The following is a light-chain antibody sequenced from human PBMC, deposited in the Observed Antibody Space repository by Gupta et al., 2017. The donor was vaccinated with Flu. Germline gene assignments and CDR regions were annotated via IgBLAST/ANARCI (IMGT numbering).Light chain of an antibody. J-gene: IGKJ4*01. CDR1: QSVRNF. CDR2: DAS. V-gene: IGKV3-11*01. Sequence: EIVLTQSPATLSLSPGERVTLFCRASQSVRNFLAWYQQKPGQAPRLLIYDASNRATGIPARFSGSGSGKDLTLTISSREQEDFAVYYCQQRSHWPPFTFGGRTKVEIK. CDR3: QQRSHWPPFT.